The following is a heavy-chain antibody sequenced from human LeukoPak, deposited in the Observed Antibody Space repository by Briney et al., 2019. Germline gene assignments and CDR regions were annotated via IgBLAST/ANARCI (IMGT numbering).Heavy chain of an antibody. D-gene: IGHD6-13*01. CDR2: IYYSGST. CDR3: ARAPRMDIAAATYYYYMDV. Sequence: PSETLSLTCTVSGGSISSYYWSWIRQPPGKGLEWIGYIYYSGSTNYNPSLKSRVTISVDTSKNQFSLKLSSVTAADTAVYYCARAPRMDIAAATYYYYMDVRGKGTTVTVSS. J-gene: IGHJ6*03. V-gene: IGHV4-59*01. CDR1: GGSISSYY.